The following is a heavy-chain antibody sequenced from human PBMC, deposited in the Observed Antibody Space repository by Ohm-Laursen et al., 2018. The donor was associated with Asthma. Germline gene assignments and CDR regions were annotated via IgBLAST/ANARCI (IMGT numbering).Heavy chain of an antibody. CDR3: ARHWGSPSRRNWFES. CDR2: IYYSGNT. Sequence: SETLSLTCTVSGGSISPGSYFWGWVRQPPGKGLEWIGSIYYSGNTYYNPSLNSRVTISLDTSKSHFSLKLSSVTAADTAVYFCARHWGSPSRRNWFESWGQGTLVTVSS. V-gene: IGHV4-39*01. CDR1: GGSISPGSYF. J-gene: IGHJ5*01. D-gene: IGHD7-27*01.